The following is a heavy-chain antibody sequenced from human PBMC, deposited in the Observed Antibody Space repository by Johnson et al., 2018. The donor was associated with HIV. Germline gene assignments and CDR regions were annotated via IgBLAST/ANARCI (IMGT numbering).Heavy chain of an antibody. V-gene: IGHV3-7*01. J-gene: IGHJ3*02. CDR2: IKQDGSEK. CDR1: GFTFSSYW. Sequence: VQLVESGGGLVQPGGSLRLSCAASGFTFSSYWMSWVRQAPGKGLEWVANIKQDGSEKYYVDSVKGRFTISRDNAKNSLYLQMNSLRAEDTAVYYCARETGDPVVPAARDAFDIWGQGTMVTVSS. D-gene: IGHD2-2*01. CDR3: ARETGDPVVPAARDAFDI.